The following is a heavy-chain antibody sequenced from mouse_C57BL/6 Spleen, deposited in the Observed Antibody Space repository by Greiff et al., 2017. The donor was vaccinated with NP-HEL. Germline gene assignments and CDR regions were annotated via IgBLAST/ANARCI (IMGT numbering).Heavy chain of an antibody. V-gene: IGHV1-26*01. CDR3: ARREPVDAMDY. D-gene: IGHD1-1*01. Sequence: VQLQQSGPELVKPGASVKISCKASGYTFTDYYMNWVKQSHGKSLEWIGDINPNNGGTSYNQKFTGKATLTVDKSSRTAYMELRSLTSEDSAVYYGARREPVDAMDYWGQGTSVTVSS. CDR2: INPNNGGT. CDR1: GYTFTDYY. J-gene: IGHJ4*01.